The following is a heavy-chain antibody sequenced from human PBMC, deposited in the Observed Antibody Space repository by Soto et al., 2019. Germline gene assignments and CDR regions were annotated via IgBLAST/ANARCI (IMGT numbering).Heavy chain of an antibody. D-gene: IGHD3-10*01. J-gene: IGHJ4*02. CDR1: GFTFSSYG. Sequence: PGGSLRLSCAASGFTFSSYGMHWVRQAPGKGLEWVAVISYDGSNKYYADSVKGRFTISRDNSKNTLYLQMNSLRAEDTAVYYCAKDREFFDYWGQGTLVTSPQ. V-gene: IGHV3-30*18. CDR2: ISYDGSNK. CDR3: AKDREFFDY.